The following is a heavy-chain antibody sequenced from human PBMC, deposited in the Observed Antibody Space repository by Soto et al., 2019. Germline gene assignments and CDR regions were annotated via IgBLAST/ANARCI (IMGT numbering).Heavy chain of an antibody. D-gene: IGHD1-26*01. J-gene: IGHJ4*02. CDR3: AKVPVGATGRFDY. V-gene: IGHV3-23*01. CDR2: ISGSGGST. Sequence: EVQLLESGGGLVQPGGSLRLSCAGSRFTFSNYAMSWVRQAPGKGLAWVSAISGSGGSTYYADSVKGRFTISRDNSKNTLYLQMNSLRAEDTALYYCAKVPVGATGRFDYWGQGTLVTVSS. CDR1: RFTFSNYA.